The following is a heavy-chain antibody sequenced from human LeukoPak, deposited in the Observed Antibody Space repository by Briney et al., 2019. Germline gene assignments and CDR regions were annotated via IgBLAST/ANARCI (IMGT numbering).Heavy chain of an antibody. D-gene: IGHD6-19*01. V-gene: IGHV1-46*01. J-gene: IGHJ4*02. Sequence: ASVKVSCKVSGYTVTELSMHWVRQAPGQGLEWMGIINPSGGSTSYAQKFQGRVTMTRDMSTSTVYMELSSLRSEDTAVYYCARDPHTISGLDYWGQGTLVTVSS. CDR2: INPSGGST. CDR3: ARDPHTISGLDY. CDR1: GYTVTELS.